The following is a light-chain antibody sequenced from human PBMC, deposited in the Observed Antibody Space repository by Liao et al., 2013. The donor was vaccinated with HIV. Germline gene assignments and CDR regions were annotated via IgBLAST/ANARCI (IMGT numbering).Light chain of an antibody. J-gene: IGLJ3*02. CDR1: NIGSKS. Sequence: SFVLTQPPSVSVAPGKTASITCGGSNIGSKSVHWYQQKPGQSPVLVIYQDTRRPSGIPERFSGSTSGTRVTLTISGVQAGDEADYYCQSADSSATYPVFGGGTKLTVL. V-gene: IGLV3-21*01. CDR2: QDT. CDR3: QSADSSATYPV.